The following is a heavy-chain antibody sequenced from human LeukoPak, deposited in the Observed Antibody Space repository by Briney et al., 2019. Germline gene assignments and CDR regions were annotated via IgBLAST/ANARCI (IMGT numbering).Heavy chain of an antibody. J-gene: IGHJ5*02. D-gene: IGHD6-6*01. CDR1: GFTFNTYT. V-gene: IGHV3-21*01. Sequence: GGSLRLSCAASGFTFNTYTMNWVRQAPGKGLEWVSSISSSSSSIYYADSVKGRFTISRDNAMNSLDLQMNSLRVEDTAVYYCARGREGVAARWWVEEPRWYFFDPRGHGTLVTVSS. CDR3: ARGREGVAARWWVEEPRWYFFDP. CDR2: ISSSSSSI.